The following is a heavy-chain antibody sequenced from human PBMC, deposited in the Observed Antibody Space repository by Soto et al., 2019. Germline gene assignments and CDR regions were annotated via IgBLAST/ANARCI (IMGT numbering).Heavy chain of an antibody. CDR1: GFIFSNYA. V-gene: IGHV3-23*01. CDR2: ISGGGSGR. D-gene: IGHD2-8*01. J-gene: IGHJ4*02. Sequence: EVQLLESGGGLVQSGGSLRLSCAASGFIFSNYAMSWVRQAPGKGLEWVSVISGGGSGRFYADCMKGRFTISRDKSRNTLYLERNNLRAEDTAEDYCAKHRNNRVCYTTPIDCWGQGDLVNVSS. CDR3: AKHRNNRVCYTTPIDC.